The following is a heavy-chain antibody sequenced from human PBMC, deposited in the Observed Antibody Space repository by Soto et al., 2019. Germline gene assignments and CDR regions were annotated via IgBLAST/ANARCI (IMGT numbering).Heavy chain of an antibody. J-gene: IGHJ6*02. CDR1: GYTFTSYG. CDR2: ISAYNGNT. V-gene: IGHV1-18*01. Sequence: QVQLVESGAEVKKPGASVKVSCKASGYTFTSYGISWLRQAPGQGLEWMGWISAYNGNTNYAQKLQGRVTMTTDTPTNTAYMELRSLRSDDTAVYYCARSGTRGAKNYYGMDVWGQGTTVTVSS. CDR3: ARSGTRGAKNYYGMDV. D-gene: IGHD1-26*01.